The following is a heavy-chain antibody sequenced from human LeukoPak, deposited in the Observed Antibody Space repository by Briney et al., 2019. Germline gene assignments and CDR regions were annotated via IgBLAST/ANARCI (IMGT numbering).Heavy chain of an antibody. D-gene: IGHD3-16*01. Sequence: SETLSLTCTVSGGSVSSGSYYWSWIRQPPGKGLEWIGYIYYSGSTNYNPSLKSRVTISIDTSKNQFSLKLSSVTAADTAVYYCARKGVPFYYGMDVWGQETTVTVSS. CDR3: ARKGVPFYYGMDV. V-gene: IGHV4-61*01. J-gene: IGHJ6*02. CDR1: GGSVSSGSYY. CDR2: IYYSGST.